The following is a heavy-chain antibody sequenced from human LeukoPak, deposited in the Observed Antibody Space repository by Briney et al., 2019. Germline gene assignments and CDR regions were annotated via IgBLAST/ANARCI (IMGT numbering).Heavy chain of an antibody. V-gene: IGHV3-23*01. D-gene: IGHD6-13*01. Sequence: PGGSLRLSCAASGFTFSSHALGWARQAPGKGLEWVSSISDNGGNTHYADSVKGRFTISRDNSKNTLFLQMNSLRAEDTAVYYCARVISSSWPFHDAFDYWGQGTLVTVSS. CDR2: ISDNGGNT. J-gene: IGHJ4*02. CDR3: ARVISSSWPFHDAFDY. CDR1: GFTFSSHA.